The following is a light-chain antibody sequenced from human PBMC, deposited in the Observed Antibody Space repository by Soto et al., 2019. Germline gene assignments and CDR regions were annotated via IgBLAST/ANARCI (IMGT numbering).Light chain of an antibody. CDR1: QTISSW. CDR3: QHYPRSSEA. J-gene: IGKJ3*01. CDR2: KAS. Sequence: AGSRRASQTISSWLAWYQQKPGKAPKLLIYKASTLKSGVPSRFSGCGSGTESTLTGRRPQHDYFATYPFQHYPRSSEAFGPGTKVDIK. V-gene: IGKV1-5*03.